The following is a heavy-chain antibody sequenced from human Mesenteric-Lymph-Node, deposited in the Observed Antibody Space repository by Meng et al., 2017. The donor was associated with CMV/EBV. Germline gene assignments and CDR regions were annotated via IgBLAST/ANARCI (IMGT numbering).Heavy chain of an antibody. D-gene: IGHD3-9*01. CDR3: ARDRDTDWYSPFDY. CDR1: GYTFIDYY. V-gene: IGHV1-2*06. Sequence: QVQLVQSGAEVKKPGASVRVLWKASGYTFIDYYINWVRQAPGQGLEWMGRINPKTGGRSYAQNFQGRVTMTRDTSINTAYMEVNRLNSDDTAMYYCARDRDTDWYSPFDYWGPGTLVTVSS. CDR2: INPKTGGR. J-gene: IGHJ4*02.